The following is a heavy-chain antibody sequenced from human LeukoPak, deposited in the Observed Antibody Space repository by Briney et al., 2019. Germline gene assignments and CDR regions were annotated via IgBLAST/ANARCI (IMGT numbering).Heavy chain of an antibody. Sequence: GGSLRLSCAASGFTFSSYAMHWIRQAPGKGLEWVAVISYDGSNKYYADSVKGRFTISRDNSKNTLYLQMNSLRAEDTAVYYCARDRGHEGMDVWGQGTTVTVSS. J-gene: IGHJ6*02. CDR1: GFTFSSYA. V-gene: IGHV3-30-3*01. CDR3: ARDRGHEGMDV. CDR2: ISYDGSNK.